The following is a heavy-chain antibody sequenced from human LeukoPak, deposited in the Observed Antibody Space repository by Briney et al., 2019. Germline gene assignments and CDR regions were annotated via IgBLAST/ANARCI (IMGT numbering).Heavy chain of an antibody. CDR3: ARDLGPWAPLYYFDY. V-gene: IGHV3-33*01. CDR2: IWYDGSNK. D-gene: IGHD7-27*01. J-gene: IGHJ4*02. Sequence: GGSLRLSCAASGFTFSSYGMHWVRQAPGKGLEWVAVIWYDGSNKYYADSVKGRFTISRDNYKNALYLQMNSLRAEDTAVYYCARDLGPWAPLYYFDYWGQGTLVTVSS. CDR1: GFTFSSYG.